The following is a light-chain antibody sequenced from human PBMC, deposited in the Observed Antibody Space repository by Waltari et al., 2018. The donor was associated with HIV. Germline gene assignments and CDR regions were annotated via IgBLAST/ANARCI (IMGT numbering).Light chain of an antibody. CDR3: QQYNNWPRGT. Sequence: ELVMTQSPATLSVSAGERVDLSCRASQSVGSNLAWYQQKPGQAPRLLIYSASTRATGVPARFSGSGSGTEFTLTINTLQSEDFAVYYCQQYNNWPRGTFGQGTKLDIK. V-gene: IGKV3-15*01. CDR1: QSVGSN. CDR2: SAS. J-gene: IGKJ2*02.